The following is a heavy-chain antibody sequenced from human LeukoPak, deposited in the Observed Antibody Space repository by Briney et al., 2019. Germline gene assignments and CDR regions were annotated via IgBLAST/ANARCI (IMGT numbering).Heavy chain of an antibody. J-gene: IGHJ4*02. CDR1: GFTFSSYA. D-gene: IGHD6-19*01. CDR3: ASSRSGWIYFDY. V-gene: IGHV3-30*15. Sequence: PGRSLRLSCAASGFTFSSYAMHWVRQAPGKGLEWVAVISYDGNNKYYADSVKGRFTISRDNSKNTLYLQMSSLRVEDMAVYYCASSRSGWIYFDYWGQGTLVTVSS. CDR2: ISYDGNNK.